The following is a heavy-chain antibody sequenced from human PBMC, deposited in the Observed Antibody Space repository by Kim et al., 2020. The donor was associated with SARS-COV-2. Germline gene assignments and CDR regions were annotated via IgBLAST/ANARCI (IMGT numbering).Heavy chain of an antibody. D-gene: IGHD6-13*01. CDR2: NT. J-gene: IGHJ4*02. Sequence: NTGYAQKFQGRVTMTRNTSISTAYMGLSSLRSGDTAVYYCASGVGSWYDYWGQGTLVTVSS. CDR3: ASGVGSWYDY. V-gene: IGHV1-8*01.